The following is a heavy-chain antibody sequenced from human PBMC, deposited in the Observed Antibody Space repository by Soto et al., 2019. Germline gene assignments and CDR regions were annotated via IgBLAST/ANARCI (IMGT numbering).Heavy chain of an antibody. CDR3: ARGPGPYYWNDLYYYYGMDV. D-gene: IGHD1-1*01. Sequence: PGGSLRLSCAASGFTFSSYSMNWVRQAPGKGLEWVSSISSSSSYIYYADSVKGRFTISRDNAKNSPYLQMNSLRAEDTAVYYCARGPGPYYWNDLYYYYGMDVWGQGTTVTVSS. J-gene: IGHJ6*02. CDR2: ISSSSSYI. CDR1: GFTFSSYS. V-gene: IGHV3-21*01.